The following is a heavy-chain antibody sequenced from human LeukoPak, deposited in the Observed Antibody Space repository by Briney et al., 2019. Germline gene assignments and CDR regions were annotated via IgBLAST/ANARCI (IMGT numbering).Heavy chain of an antibody. CDR1: GFTFSSHS. V-gene: IGHV3-48*01. J-gene: IGHJ4*02. CDR2: ISPSATTI. D-gene: IGHD6-6*01. Sequence: GGSLRLSCAASGFTFSSHSMNWVRQAPGKGLEWVSYISPSATTIYYADSVKGRFTISRDNAKNSLYLQMNSLRAEDTAVYYCAREYSSSSGRSFDYWGQGTLVTVSS. CDR3: AREYSSSSGRSFDY.